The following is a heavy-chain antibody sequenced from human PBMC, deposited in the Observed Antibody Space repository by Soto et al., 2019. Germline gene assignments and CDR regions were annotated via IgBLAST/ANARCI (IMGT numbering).Heavy chain of an antibody. Sequence: QVHLQESGPGLVKPSQTLSLTCTVSGGSISNAQYYWAWIRQHPGKGLEWIGYIYYSGNTYYSPSLKSRVSISIDTSKNLFSLTVNSVTAADTAVYYCAKTYGPFGWLDPWGQGTLVTVSS. V-gene: IGHV4-31*03. D-gene: IGHD3-10*01. J-gene: IGHJ5*02. CDR2: IYYSGNT. CDR1: GGSISNAQYY. CDR3: AKTYGPFGWLDP.